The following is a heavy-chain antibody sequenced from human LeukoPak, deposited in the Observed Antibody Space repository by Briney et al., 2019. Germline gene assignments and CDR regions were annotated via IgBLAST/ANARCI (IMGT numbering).Heavy chain of an antibody. CDR2: IRYDGSNK. D-gene: IGHD6-6*01. CDR1: GFTFSSYG. J-gene: IGHJ4*02. V-gene: IGHV3-30*02. Sequence: GGSLRLSCAASGFTFSSYGMHWVRQAPGKGLEWVAFIRYDGSNKYYADSVKGQFTISRDNSKNTLYLQMNSLRAEDTAVYYCAKDPGQLLVYYFDYWGQGTLVSVSS. CDR3: AKDPGQLLVYYFDY.